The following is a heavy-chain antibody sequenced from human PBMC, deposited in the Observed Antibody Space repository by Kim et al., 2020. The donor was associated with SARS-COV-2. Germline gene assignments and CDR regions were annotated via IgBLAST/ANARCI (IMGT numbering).Heavy chain of an antibody. V-gene: IGHV3-49*03. CDR1: GFTFGDYA. J-gene: IGHJ4*02. CDR2: IRSKAYGGTT. CDR3: TRATGYSSSWYGGGFVY. Sequence: GGSLRLSCTASGFTFGDYAMSWFRQAPGKGLEWVGFIRSKAYGGTTEYAASVKGRFTISRDDSKSIAYLQMNSLKTEETAVYYCTRATGYSSSWYGGGFVYWGEGTLITVSS. D-gene: IGHD6-13*01.